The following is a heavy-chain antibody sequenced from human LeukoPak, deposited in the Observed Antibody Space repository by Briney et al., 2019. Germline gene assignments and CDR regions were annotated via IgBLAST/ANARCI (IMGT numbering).Heavy chain of an antibody. CDR2: IYTSGST. CDR1: GGSISSYY. Sequence: PSETLSLTCTVSGGSISSYYWSWSRQPAGKGLEWIGRIYTSGSTNYNPSLKSRVTMSVDTSKNQFSLKLSSVTAADTAVYYCARDKGGIAAAGLTEDVYYYGMDVWGQGTTVTVSS. V-gene: IGHV4-4*07. CDR3: ARDKGGIAAAGLTEDVYYYGMDV. D-gene: IGHD6-13*01. J-gene: IGHJ6*02.